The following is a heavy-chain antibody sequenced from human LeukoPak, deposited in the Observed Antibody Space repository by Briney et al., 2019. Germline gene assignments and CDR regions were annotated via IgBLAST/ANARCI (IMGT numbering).Heavy chain of an antibody. D-gene: IGHD6-13*01. CDR3: VRYGNSCYDP. V-gene: IGHV3-64D*06. Sequence: PGGSLRLSCSASGFTFNTYAMHWVRQAPGKGLGYVSAISTDGGGTYYADSVKGRFTIFRDNSKNTLYLQMNSLRAEDTAVYYCVRYGNSCYDPWGQGTLVTVSS. CDR1: GFTFNTYA. J-gene: IGHJ5*02. CDR2: ISTDGGGT.